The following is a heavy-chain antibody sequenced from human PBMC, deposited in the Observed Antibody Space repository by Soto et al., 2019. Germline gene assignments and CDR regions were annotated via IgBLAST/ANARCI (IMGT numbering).Heavy chain of an antibody. CDR1: GFTFSTYP. CDR3: ARVPLKYSGSYFDY. V-gene: IGHV3-23*01. J-gene: IGHJ4*02. D-gene: IGHD1-26*01. Sequence: EVQVLDSGGGLVQPGGSLRLACAPSGFTFSTYPMSWVRQAPGKGLEWGSILSGRGGNTDYADTVNGRFTISRDNSKNTVYLQMTSLRAEDTALYDCARVPLKYSGSYFDYWGQGNLGAVSS. CDR2: LSGRGGNT.